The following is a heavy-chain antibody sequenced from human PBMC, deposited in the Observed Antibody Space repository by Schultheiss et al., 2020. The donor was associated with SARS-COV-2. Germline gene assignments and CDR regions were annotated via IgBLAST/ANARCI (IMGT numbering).Heavy chain of an antibody. V-gene: IGHV3-74*01. CDR1: GFTFSSYW. CDR3: ARDPDIVVVPAAIGENYYYYGMDV. J-gene: IGHJ6*02. Sequence: GGSLRLSCAASGFTFSSYWMHWVRQAPGKGLVWVSRINSDGSSTSYADSVKGRFTISRDNAKNTLYLQMNSLRAEDTAVYYCARDPDIVVVPAAIGENYYYYGMDVWGQGTTVTVSS. CDR2: INSDGSST. D-gene: IGHD2-2*02.